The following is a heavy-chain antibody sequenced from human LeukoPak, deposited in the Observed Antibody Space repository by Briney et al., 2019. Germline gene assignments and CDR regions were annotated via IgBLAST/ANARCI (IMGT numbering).Heavy chain of an antibody. J-gene: IGHJ5*02. D-gene: IGHD3-9*01. V-gene: IGHV3-48*04. Sequence: QPGGSLRLSCAASGFTFSSYTMNWVRQAPGKGLEWVSYISSSSSTIYYADSVKGRFTVSRDNAKTSLYLQMNSLRAEDTAVYYCARLTRYAGDPWGQGTLVIVSS. CDR3: ARLTRYAGDP. CDR2: ISSSSSTI. CDR1: GFTFSSYT.